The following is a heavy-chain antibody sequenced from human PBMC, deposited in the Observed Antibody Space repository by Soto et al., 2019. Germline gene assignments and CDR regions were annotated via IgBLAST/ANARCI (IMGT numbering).Heavy chain of an antibody. CDR3: ARDWAPVLLSCYGDCKT. Sequence: PGGSLRLSCATSGFTFSDYSMNWVRQAPGKDLEWISSISTGGNYVYYADSVKGRFTISRDNAKNTVYLQMNSVRADDTAVYYCARDWAPVLLSCYGDCKTWGRGTLVTVSS. J-gene: IGHJ5*02. D-gene: IGHD2-2*01. CDR2: ISTGGNYV. CDR1: GFTFSDYS. V-gene: IGHV3-21*01.